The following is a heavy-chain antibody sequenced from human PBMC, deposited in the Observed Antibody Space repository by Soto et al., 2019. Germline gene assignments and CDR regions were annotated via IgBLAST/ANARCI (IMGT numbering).Heavy chain of an antibody. CDR1: GGTFSSYA. D-gene: IGHD2-2*01. Sequence: QVQLVQSGAEVKKPGSSVKVSCKASGGTFSSYAISWVRQAPGQGLEWMGGIIPIFGTANYAQKFQGRVTITADESTSTAXKEXSXRRSEDTAGYDCARERDIVLVPADMRDKYYYYGMDVWGQGTTVTVSS. V-gene: IGHV1-69*12. CDR3: ARERDIVLVPADMRDKYYYYGMDV. CDR2: IIPIFGTA. J-gene: IGHJ6*02.